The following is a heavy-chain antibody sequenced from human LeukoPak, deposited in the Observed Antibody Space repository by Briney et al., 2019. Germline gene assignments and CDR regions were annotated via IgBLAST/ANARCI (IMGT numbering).Heavy chain of an antibody. CDR1: GFTFSSYS. D-gene: IGHD4-11*01. CDR3: ARGTPTTRDFDS. CDR2: ISSSTGYI. Sequence: SGGSLRLSCAASGFTFSSYSMNWVRQAPGKVLEWVSSISSSTGYIYYADSLKGRFTISRDNAKNSLYLQMNSLRAEDTARYYCARGTPTTRDFDSWGQGTLVTVSS. V-gene: IGHV3-21*01. J-gene: IGHJ4*02.